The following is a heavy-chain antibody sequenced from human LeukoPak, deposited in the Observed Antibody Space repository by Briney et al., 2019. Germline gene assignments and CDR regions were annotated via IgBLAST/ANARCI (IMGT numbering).Heavy chain of an antibody. CDR1: GFTFSTYA. CDR3: AREGHGYNYGFDY. CDR2: ISSNGGST. Sequence: GGSLRLSCAASGFTFSTYAIHWVRQAPGKGPEYVSAISSNGGSTSYANSVKGRFTISRDNSNNTLYLQMGSLRAEDMAVYYCAREGHGYNYGFDYWGQGILVTVSS. V-gene: IGHV3-64*01. D-gene: IGHD5-18*01. J-gene: IGHJ4*02.